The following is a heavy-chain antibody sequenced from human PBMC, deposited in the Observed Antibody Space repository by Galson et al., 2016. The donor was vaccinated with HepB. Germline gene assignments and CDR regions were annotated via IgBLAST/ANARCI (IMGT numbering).Heavy chain of an antibody. CDR3: ARYSDSWAPFDY. D-gene: IGHD6-13*01. J-gene: IGHJ4*02. CDR2: ISGSGANT. V-gene: IGHV3-23*01. CDR1: GFTFSSYA. Sequence: SLRLSCAASGFTFSSYAMTWVRQAPGKGLEWVSGISGSGANTYYANAVKGRFTISRDNSNNTLYLQVNGLRAEDTALYFCARYSDSWAPFDYWGQGSLVTVSS.